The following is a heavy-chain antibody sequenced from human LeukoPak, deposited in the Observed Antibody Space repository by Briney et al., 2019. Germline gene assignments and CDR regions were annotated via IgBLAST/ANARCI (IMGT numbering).Heavy chain of an antibody. CDR3: ARDWTGYYAFDY. CDR2: MNPNSGNT. J-gene: IGHJ4*02. Sequence: ASVKVSCKASGYTFTSYDINWVRQATGQGLEWMGWMNPNSGNTGYAQKFQGRVTMTRNTSISTAYMELSSLRSDDTAVYYCARDWTGYYAFDYWGQGTLVTVSS. V-gene: IGHV1-8*01. CDR1: GYTFTSYD. D-gene: IGHD3/OR15-3a*01.